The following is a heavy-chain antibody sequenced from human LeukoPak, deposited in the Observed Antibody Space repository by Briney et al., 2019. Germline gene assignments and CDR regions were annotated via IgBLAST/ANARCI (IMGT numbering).Heavy chain of an antibody. D-gene: IGHD4-23*01. CDR1: GYTFTRYY. J-gene: IGHJ4*02. CDR2: ISAYNGNT. Sequence: ASVKVSCKASGYTFTRYYMHWVRQAPGQGLEWMGWISAYNGNTNYAQKLQGRVTMTTDSSTSTAYMELRSLRSDDTAVYYCARANGGALGSWGQGTLVTVSS. V-gene: IGHV1-18*04. CDR3: ARANGGALGS.